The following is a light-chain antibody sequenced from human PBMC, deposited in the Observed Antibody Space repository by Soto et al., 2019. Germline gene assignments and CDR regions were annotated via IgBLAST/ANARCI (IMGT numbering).Light chain of an antibody. Sequence: DIVLTQSPVTLSSSPGERATLSCRASHSVTRYVAWYQQKPGQAPRLLISDASGRATGIPDRFSGSGSETDFSLTINRLEPEDFAVYFCQQYGSSPITFGQGTRLAIK. CDR2: DAS. V-gene: IGKV3-20*01. CDR3: QQYGSSPIT. J-gene: IGKJ5*01. CDR1: HSVTRY.